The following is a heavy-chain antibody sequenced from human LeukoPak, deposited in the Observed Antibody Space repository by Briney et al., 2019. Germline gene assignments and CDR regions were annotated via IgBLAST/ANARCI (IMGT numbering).Heavy chain of an antibody. D-gene: IGHD2-15*01. CDR1: GESFSAYF. J-gene: IGHJ4*02. Sequence: SETLSLTCAVYGESFSAYFWNWIRQAPGKPLEYIGEINHRGSSHYNPSLKTRVTLSVDTSKNQFSLKLTSVTAADTAVYFCARGSSFDGYCSAGACDAGYYDSWGQGTPVTVPS. V-gene: IGHV4-34*01. CDR3: ARGSSFDGYCSAGACDAGYYDS. CDR2: INHRGSS.